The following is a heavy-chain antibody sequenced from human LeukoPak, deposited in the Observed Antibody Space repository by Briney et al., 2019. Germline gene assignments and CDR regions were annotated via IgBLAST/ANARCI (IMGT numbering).Heavy chain of an antibody. CDR2: ISYDGSNK. V-gene: IGHV3-30*18. Sequence: GRSLRLSCAASGFTFSSYGMHWVRQAPRKGLEWVAVISYDGSNKYYADSVKGRFTISRDNSKNTLYLQMNSLRAEDTAVYYCAKDLSNSSGWPKLDYWGQRTLVTVSS. D-gene: IGHD6-19*01. CDR3: AKDLSNSSGWPKLDY. CDR1: GFTFSSYG. J-gene: IGHJ4*02.